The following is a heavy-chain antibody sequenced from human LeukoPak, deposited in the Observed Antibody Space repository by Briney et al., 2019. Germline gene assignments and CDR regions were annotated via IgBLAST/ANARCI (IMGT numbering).Heavy chain of an antibody. V-gene: IGHV1-2*02. CDR2: INPNSGGT. CDR3: ARAQVEYCSGGRCYSGY. D-gene: IGHD2-15*01. Sequence: VASVKVSCKASGYTFTGYYINWVRQAPGQGLERMGWINPNSGGTNYAQKFRGRVTMTRDTSISTAYMELSRLRSDDTAVYYCARAQVEYCSGGRCYSGYWGQGTLVTVSS. CDR1: GYTFTGYY. J-gene: IGHJ4*02.